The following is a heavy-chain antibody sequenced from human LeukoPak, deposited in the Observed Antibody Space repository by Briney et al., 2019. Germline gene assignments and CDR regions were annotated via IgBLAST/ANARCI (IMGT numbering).Heavy chain of an antibody. D-gene: IGHD6-13*01. CDR1: GFTFDDYA. CDR3: AKADYSSSWYDTFDM. CDR2: ISWNSGSI. V-gene: IGHV3-9*01. Sequence: PGRSLRPSCAASGFTFDDYAMHWVRQAPGKGLEWVSGISWNSGSIGYADSVKGRFTISRDNARTSLYLQMNSLRPDDTAFYYCAKADYSSSWYDTFDMWGQGTMVTVSS. J-gene: IGHJ3*02.